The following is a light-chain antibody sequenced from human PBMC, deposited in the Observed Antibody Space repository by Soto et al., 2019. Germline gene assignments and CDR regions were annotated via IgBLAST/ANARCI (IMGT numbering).Light chain of an antibody. J-gene: IGLJ1*01. CDR2: DVS. CDR1: SSDVGGYDS. Sequence: QSVLTQPASVSGSPGQSITISCTGTSSDVGGYDSVSWYQQHPGKAPKLMIYDVSNRPSGVSNRFSGSKSGNTASLTISGLQAEDEADYYCSSYTSTSTPSYVFGTGTSHRP. V-gene: IGLV2-14*01. CDR3: SSYTSTSTPSYV.